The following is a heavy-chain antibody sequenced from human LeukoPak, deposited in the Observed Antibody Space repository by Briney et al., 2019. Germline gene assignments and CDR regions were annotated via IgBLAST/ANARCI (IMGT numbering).Heavy chain of an antibody. Sequence: GGSLRLSCAASGFTFDDYAMHWVRHAPGKGLEWVSGISWNSGSIGYADSVKGRFTISRDNAKNSLYLQMNSLRAEDTAVYYCAKDDYYDSSGYYYNYWYFDLWGRGTLVTVSS. CDR2: ISWNSGSI. V-gene: IGHV3-9*01. CDR3: AKDDYYDSSGYYYNYWYFDL. J-gene: IGHJ2*01. D-gene: IGHD3-22*01. CDR1: GFTFDDYA.